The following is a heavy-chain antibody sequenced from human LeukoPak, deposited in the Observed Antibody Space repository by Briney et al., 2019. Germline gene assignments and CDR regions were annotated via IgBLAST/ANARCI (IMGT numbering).Heavy chain of an antibody. V-gene: IGHV3-21*01. Sequence: GGSLRLSCAASGFTFSRYSMNWVRQATGKGLEWVSSVSSSSSYIYYADSVKDRFTISRDNAKNSLYLQMNSLRAEDTAVYYCARGSPMMTDFDYWGQGTLVTVSS. J-gene: IGHJ4*02. CDR3: ARGSPMMTDFDY. CDR2: VSSSSSYI. D-gene: IGHD3-22*01. CDR1: GFTFSRYS.